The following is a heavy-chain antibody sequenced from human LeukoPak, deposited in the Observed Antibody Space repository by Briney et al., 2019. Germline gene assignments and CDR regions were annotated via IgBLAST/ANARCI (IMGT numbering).Heavy chain of an antibody. CDR2: ISSSSSCI. Sequence: GGSLRLSCAASGFTFSSYSMNWVRQAPGKGLEWVSSISSSSSCIYYADSVKGRFTISRDNAKNSLYLQMNSLRAEDTAVYYCARDYYDSSGYVEDWGQGTLVTVSS. CDR3: ARDYYDSSGYVED. J-gene: IGHJ4*02. V-gene: IGHV3-21*01. CDR1: GFTFSSYS. D-gene: IGHD3-22*01.